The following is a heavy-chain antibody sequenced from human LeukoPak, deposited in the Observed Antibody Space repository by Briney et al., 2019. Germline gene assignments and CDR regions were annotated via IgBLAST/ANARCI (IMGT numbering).Heavy chain of an antibody. Sequence: SETLSLTCAVSGYSISSGYYWGWIRQPPGKGLEWIGSIYHSGSTYYTPSLKSRVTISVDTSKNQFSLKLSSVTAADTAVYYCARDDYGDNNWFDPWGQGTLVTVSS. CDR2: IYHSGST. V-gene: IGHV4-38-2*02. D-gene: IGHD4-17*01. CDR1: GYSISSGYY. J-gene: IGHJ5*02. CDR3: ARDDYGDNNWFDP.